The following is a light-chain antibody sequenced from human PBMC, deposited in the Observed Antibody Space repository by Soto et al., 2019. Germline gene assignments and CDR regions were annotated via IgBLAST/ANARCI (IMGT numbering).Light chain of an antibody. CDR3: QQHYSTPRT. V-gene: IGKV4-1*01. CDR1: QSVFYSSDNRNY. CDR2: WAS. J-gene: IGKJ1*01. Sequence: DIVMTQSPDSLAVSLGGTATINCKSSQSVFYSSDNRNYLVWYQQKSGQPPRLLISWASTRAFGVPDRIGGSGSGTDFTLTIRSLQAEDVAVYYCQQHYSTPRTFGQGTKVEI.